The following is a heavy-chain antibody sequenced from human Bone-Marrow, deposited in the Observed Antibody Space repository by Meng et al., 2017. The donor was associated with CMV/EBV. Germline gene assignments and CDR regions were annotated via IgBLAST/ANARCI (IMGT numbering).Heavy chain of an antibody. CDR1: GYSISSGYY. J-gene: IGHJ5*02. CDR3: ARQDLVLVPYAMSWLDP. CDR2: IYHSGST. V-gene: IGHV4-38-2*02. Sequence: SETLSLTCTVSGYSISSGYYWGWIRQPPGKGLEWIGSIYHSGSTYYNPSLKSRVTISVDTSKNQFSLKLSSVTAADTALYYCARQDLVLVPYAMSWLDPWGQGNLVTVSS. D-gene: IGHD2-2*01.